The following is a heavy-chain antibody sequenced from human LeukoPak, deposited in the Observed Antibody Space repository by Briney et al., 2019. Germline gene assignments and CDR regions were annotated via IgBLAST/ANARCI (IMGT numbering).Heavy chain of an antibody. CDR1: GYSISSGYY. Sequence: SETLSPTCTVSGYSISSGYYWGWIRQPLGKGLEWIGSIYHSGSTYYNPSLKSRVTISVDTSKNQFSLKLSSVTAADTAVYYCARRVGVALDYWGQGTLVTVSS. CDR2: IYHSGST. CDR3: ARRVGVALDY. D-gene: IGHD2-21*01. V-gene: IGHV4-38-2*02. J-gene: IGHJ4*02.